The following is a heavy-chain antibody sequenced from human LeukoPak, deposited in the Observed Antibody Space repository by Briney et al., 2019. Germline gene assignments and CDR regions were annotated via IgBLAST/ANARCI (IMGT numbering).Heavy chain of an antibody. V-gene: IGHV1-46*01. Sequence: ASVKVSCKASGYTFTSYYMHWVRQAPGQGLEWMGIINPSGGSTSYAQKFQGRVTMTRDTSTGTVYMELSSLRSEDTAVYYCARDPLGYCSSTCCYLGSRPSMIDYWGQGTLVTVSS. CDR2: INPSGGST. J-gene: IGHJ4*02. CDR3: ARDPLGYCSSTCCYLGSRPSMIDY. CDR1: GYTFTSYY. D-gene: IGHD2-2*01.